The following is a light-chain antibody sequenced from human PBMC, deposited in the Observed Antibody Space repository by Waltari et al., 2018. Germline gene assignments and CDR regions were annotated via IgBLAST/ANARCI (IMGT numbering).Light chain of an antibody. CDR3: QQRSNWPPLT. J-gene: IGKJ4*01. CDR2: DAS. Sequence: IVLTQSPATLSLSPGERATLSCRASQSVSNFLAWYQQKPGLTPRLLIYDASNRATGVPAWFIGSGSGTDFTLTISSLEPEDFAVYYCQQRSNWPPLTFGGGTKVEIK. CDR1: QSVSNF. V-gene: IGKV3-11*01.